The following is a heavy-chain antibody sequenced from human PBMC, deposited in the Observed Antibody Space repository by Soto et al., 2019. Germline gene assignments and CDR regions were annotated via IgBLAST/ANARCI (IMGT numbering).Heavy chain of an antibody. V-gene: IGHV4-39*07. CDR1: GGSISSSSYY. J-gene: IGHJ5*02. Sequence: SETLSLTCTVSGGSISSSSYYWGWIRQPPGKGLEWIGSIYYSGSTYYNPSLKSRVTISVDTSKNQFSLKLSSVTAADTAVYYCARDPGRIVVVPAAMGGFDPWGQGTLVTVSS. CDR2: IYYSGST. CDR3: ARDPGRIVVVPAAMGGFDP. D-gene: IGHD2-2*01.